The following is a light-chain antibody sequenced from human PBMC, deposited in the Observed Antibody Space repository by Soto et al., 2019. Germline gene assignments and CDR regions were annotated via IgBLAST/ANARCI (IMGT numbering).Light chain of an antibody. CDR1: QSISSSY. Sequence: EIVLTQSPGTLSLSPGERATLSCRASQSISSSYLAWYQQKPGQAPRLLIYGASSRATGIPDRFSGSGSGTDFTLTISRLEPDEFAVYYCQQYGSSPRMFGQGTKV. CDR2: GAS. V-gene: IGKV3-20*01. CDR3: QQYGSSPRM. J-gene: IGKJ1*01.